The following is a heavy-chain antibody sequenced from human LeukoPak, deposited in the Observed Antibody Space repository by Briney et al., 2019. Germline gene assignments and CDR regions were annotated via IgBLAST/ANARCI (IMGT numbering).Heavy chain of an antibody. D-gene: IGHD1-26*01. CDR2: IYYSGST. CDR3: ASTETGIVGATVYFDY. J-gene: IGHJ4*02. Sequence: SETLSLTCTVSGGSISSSSYYWGWIRQPPGKGLEWIRSIYYSGSTYYNPSLKSRVTISVDTSKNQFSLKLSSVTAADTAVYYCASTETGIVGATVYFDYWGQGPLVTVSS. CDR1: GGSISSSSYY. V-gene: IGHV4-39*01.